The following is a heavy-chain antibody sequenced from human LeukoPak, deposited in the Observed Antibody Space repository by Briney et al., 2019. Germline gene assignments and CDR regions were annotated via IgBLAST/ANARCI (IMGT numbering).Heavy chain of an antibody. J-gene: IGHJ3*02. CDR1: GFTVSSNY. CDR3: ARVNSQFGAFDI. CDR2: IYSGGST. V-gene: IGHV3-53*01. D-gene: IGHD3-16*01. Sequence: GGSLRLSCAASGFTVSSNYMSWVRQAPGKGLEGVSVIYSGGSTYYADSVKGRFTISRDNSKNTLYLQMNSLRAEDTAVYDCARVNSQFGAFDIWGQGTMVTVSS.